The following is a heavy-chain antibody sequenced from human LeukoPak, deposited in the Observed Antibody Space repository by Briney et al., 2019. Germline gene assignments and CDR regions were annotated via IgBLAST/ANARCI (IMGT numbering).Heavy chain of an antibody. J-gene: IGHJ4*02. CDR2: INFSSGGA. V-gene: IGHV1-2*02. Sequence: ASVKVSCKASGYNFTGYYLHWVRQDPGQGLEWVGWINFSSGGANYAQNFQGRVTMTRDTSSTTASMELRRLTSDDTAVYYCARENRPGYSGYDAPLGYWGQGTLVTVSS. D-gene: IGHD5-12*01. CDR3: ARENRPGYSGYDAPLGY. CDR1: GYNFTGYY.